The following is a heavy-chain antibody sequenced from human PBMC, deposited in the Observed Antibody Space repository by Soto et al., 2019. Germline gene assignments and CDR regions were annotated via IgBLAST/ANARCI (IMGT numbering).Heavy chain of an antibody. CDR1: GYTFTSYA. J-gene: IGHJ6*02. Sequence: ASVKVSCKASGYTFTSYAMHWVRQAPGQRLEWMGWINAGNGNTKYSQKFQGRVTITRDTSASTAYMELSSLRSEDTAVYYCARTLLKNYHYYYYGMDVWGQGTTVTVSS. V-gene: IGHV1-3*01. CDR2: INAGNGNT. CDR3: ARTLLKNYHYYYYGMDV. D-gene: IGHD2-15*01.